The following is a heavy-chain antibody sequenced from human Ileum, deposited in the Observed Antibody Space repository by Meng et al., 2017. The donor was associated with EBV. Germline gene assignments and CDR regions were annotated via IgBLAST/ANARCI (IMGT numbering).Heavy chain of an antibody. CDR1: GFTFTNAH. CDR2: IKRTTDGGTT. J-gene: IGHJ4*02. D-gene: IGHD3-16*01. V-gene: IGHV3-15*01. CDR3: TDVGGDMI. Sequence: EVQLVGSGGGLVKPGESLRLSCAASGFTFTNAHMAWVRQAPGKRLEWVGRIKRTTDGGTTDYAAPVKGRFTISRDDSKNTLYLQMNSLKTEDTAVYYCTDVGGDMIWGQGTLVTVSS.